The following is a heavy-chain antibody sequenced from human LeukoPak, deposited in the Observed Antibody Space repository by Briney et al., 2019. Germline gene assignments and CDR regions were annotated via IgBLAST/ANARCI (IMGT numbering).Heavy chain of an antibody. V-gene: IGHV3-74*01. J-gene: IGHJ4*02. CDR1: GFTFSNAW. CDR2: INTDGSST. Sequence: PGGSLRLSCAASGFTFSNAWMSWVRQAPGKGLVWVSRINTDGSSTSYADSVKGRFTISRDNAKNTLYLQMDSLRVDDTAVYYCARGAPIDYWGQGTLVTVSS. CDR3: ARGAPIDY.